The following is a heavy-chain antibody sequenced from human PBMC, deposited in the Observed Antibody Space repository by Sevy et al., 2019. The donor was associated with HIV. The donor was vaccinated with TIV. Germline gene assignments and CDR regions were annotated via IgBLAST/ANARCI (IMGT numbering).Heavy chain of an antibody. V-gene: IGHV3-21*01. Sequence: GGSLRLSCAASGFTFHMYTMNWVRQAPGKGLEWVSSISSSSRSTYYADSVKGRFTISRHNANSSLYLQVNSLRTEDXXXXXXXXXXXYNSWSGSKPDKNYYQYYGLDLWGQGTTVTVSS. D-gene: IGHD3-3*01. CDR2: ISSSSRST. CDR1: GFTFHMYT. CDR3: XXXXXYNSWSGSKPDKNYYQYYGLDL. J-gene: IGHJ6*02.